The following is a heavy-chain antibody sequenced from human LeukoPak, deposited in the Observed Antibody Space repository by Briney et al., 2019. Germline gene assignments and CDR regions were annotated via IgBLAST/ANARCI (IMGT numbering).Heavy chain of an antibody. CDR3: ARRGPYGSGSRWFDP. CDR1: GGSISRYY. J-gene: IGHJ5*02. Sequence: SETLSLTCTVSGGSISRYYCSWIRQPPGKGLEWIGYIYYSGSTNYNPSLKSRVTISVDTSKNQFSLKLSSVTAADTAVYYCARRGPYGSGSRWFDPWGQGTLVTVSS. CDR2: IYYSGST. D-gene: IGHD3-10*01. V-gene: IGHV4-59*12.